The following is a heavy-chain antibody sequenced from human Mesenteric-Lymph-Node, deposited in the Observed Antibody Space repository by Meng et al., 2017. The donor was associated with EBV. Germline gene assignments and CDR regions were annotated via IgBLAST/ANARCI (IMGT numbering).Heavy chain of an antibody. Sequence: QWQLKESGPGLVKASETLSLPCAVSGGSISSGGYSRNWIRQPPGKGLEWIGEINHSGSTNYNPSLKSRVTISVDTSKNQFSLKLSSVTAADTAVYYCARGLAPEAVTTVLYFDYWGQGTLVTVSS. CDR3: ARGLAPEAVTTVLYFDY. CDR2: INHSGST. D-gene: IGHD4-17*01. V-gene: IGHV4-30-2*01. CDR1: GGSISSGGYS. J-gene: IGHJ4*02.